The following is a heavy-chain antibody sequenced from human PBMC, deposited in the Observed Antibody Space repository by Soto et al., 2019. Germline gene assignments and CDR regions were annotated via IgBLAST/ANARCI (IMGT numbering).Heavy chain of an antibody. V-gene: IGHV3-23*01. CDR2: MSGDGRT. CDR3: ATAEVDY. CDR1: GFTFSDSV. J-gene: IGHJ4*02. Sequence: PGGSLRLSCVGSGFTFSDSVMAWVRQAPGKGLEWLSVMSGDGRTRYALSVTGRFTISRDNVRNTLYLQMNSLRAEDTAVYYCATAEVDYWGPGTMVTVSS.